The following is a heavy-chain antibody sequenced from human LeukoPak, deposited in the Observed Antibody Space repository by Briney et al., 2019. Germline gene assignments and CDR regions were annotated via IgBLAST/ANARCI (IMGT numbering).Heavy chain of an antibody. CDR1: GYTFTGYY. CDR3: AGLNGLDCGGDCRYYYYYGMDV. V-gene: IGHV1-2*02. Sequence: GASVKVSCKASGYTFTGYYMHWVRQAPGQGLEWMGWINPNSGGTNYAQKFQGRVTMTRDTSISTAYMELSRLRSDDTAVYYCAGLNGLDCGGDCRYYYYYGMDVWGQGTTVTVSS. CDR2: INPNSGGT. J-gene: IGHJ6*02. D-gene: IGHD2-21*02.